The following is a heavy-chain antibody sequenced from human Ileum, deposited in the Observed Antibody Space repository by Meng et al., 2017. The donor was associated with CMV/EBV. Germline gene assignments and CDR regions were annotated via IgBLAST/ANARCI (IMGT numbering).Heavy chain of an antibody. D-gene: IGHD6-19*01. CDR1: GYSCSVCD. V-gene: IGHV1-2*06. CDR3: ARRVAGTYDY. J-gene: IGHJ4*02. Sequence: SCKASGYSCSVCDMHWVRQAPGQGREWMGRSNPHSGGANYAQNVQGRVTMTTDTSISTAYMELSRLRSDDTAVYYCARRVAGTYDYWGQGTLVTVSS. CDR2: SNPHSGGA.